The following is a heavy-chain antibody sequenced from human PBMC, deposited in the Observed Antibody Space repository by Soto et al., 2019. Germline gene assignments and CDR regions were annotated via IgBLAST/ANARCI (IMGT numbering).Heavy chain of an antibody. V-gene: IGHV3-23*01. D-gene: IGHD4-17*01. CDR2: ISGSGGNT. CDR1: GFTFSSYA. CDR3: AKRTVGWYFDL. Sequence: EVQLLESGGGLVQPGGSLRLSCAASGFTFSSYAMNWVRQAPGKGLEWVSVISGSGGNTYYADAVKGRFTISRDNSKNTLYLQMISLRAEDTAVYYCAKRTVGWYFDLWGRGTLVTVSS. J-gene: IGHJ2*01.